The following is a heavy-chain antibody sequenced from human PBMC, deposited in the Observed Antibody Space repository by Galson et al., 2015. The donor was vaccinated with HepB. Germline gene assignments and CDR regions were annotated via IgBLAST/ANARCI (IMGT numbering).Heavy chain of an antibody. CDR3: ARSTGIAVAGTGPLGY. J-gene: IGHJ4*02. Sequence: SLRLSCAASGFTFSSYWMSWVRQAPGKGLEWVANIKQDGSEKYYVDSVKGRFTISRDNAKNSLYLQMNSLRAEDTAVYYCARSTGIAVAGTGPLGYWGQGTLVTVSS. D-gene: IGHD6-19*01. V-gene: IGHV3-7*03. CDR2: IKQDGSEK. CDR1: GFTFSSYW.